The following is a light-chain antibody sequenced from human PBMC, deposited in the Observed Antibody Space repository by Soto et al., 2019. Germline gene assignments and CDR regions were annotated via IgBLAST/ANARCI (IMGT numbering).Light chain of an antibody. CDR1: QSVHRSY. CDR3: QQYGDSPTWT. V-gene: IGKV3-20*01. CDR2: GAS. Sequence: VLPQSPGTLSLSPGETATLSCRAGQSVHRSYLAWYQQKPGQAPRLLIYGASSWATGIPDRFSGSGSGTDFTLTISRLEPEDFAVYYCQQYGDSPTWTFGQGTKVEIK. J-gene: IGKJ1*01.